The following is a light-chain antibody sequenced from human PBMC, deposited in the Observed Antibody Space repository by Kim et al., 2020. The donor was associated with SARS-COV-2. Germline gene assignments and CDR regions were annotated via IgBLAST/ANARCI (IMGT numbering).Light chain of an antibody. CDR1: SGDVGGYNY. V-gene: IGLV2-14*04. J-gene: IGLJ3*02. CDR3: SSFTSKITSV. CDR2: DVS. Sequence: GQSITISCTGTSGDVGGYNYVSWSQQHPGEAPKLIIYDVSQRPSGVSSRFSGSKSGNTASLTISGLQAEDEADYSCSSFTSKITSVFGGGTQLTVL.